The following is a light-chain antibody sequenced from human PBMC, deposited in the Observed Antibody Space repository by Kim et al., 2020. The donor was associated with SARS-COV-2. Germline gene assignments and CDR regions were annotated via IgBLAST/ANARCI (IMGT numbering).Light chain of an antibody. CDR1: QSISRH. V-gene: IGKV1-39*01. J-gene: IGKJ1*01. CDR2: GAS. CDR3: QQSYSSPPT. Sequence: DIQMTQSTSSLSASIGDRVTLTCRASQSISRHFNWYQKRPGEAPKLLIYGASNLQSGVPSRFSGSGSGPDFTLTISSLEPEDFATYFSQQSYSSPPTFGQGSKVDIK.